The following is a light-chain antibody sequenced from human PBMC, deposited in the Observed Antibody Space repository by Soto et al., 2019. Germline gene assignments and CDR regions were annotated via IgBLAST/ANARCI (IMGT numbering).Light chain of an antibody. Sequence: QSVLTQPASVSGSPGQSIAISCTGTSRDVGAYNSVSWYQQHPGKVPKLLIYDVNNRPSGISTRFSGSKSGNTASLTISGLQAEDEDDYYCSSYTTRGNYVFVTGTKVTVL. CDR3: SSYTTRGNYV. V-gene: IGLV2-14*01. CDR2: DVN. J-gene: IGLJ1*01. CDR1: SRDVGAYNS.